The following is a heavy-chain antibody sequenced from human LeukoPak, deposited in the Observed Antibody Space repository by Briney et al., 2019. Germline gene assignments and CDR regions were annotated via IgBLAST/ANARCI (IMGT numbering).Heavy chain of an antibody. CDR3: AKGITMIVVNHAFXI. V-gene: IGHV3-30*18. D-gene: IGHD3-22*01. J-gene: IGHJ3*02. Sequence: GGSLRLSCAASGFTFSSYGMHWVRQAPGKGLEWVAVISYDGSNKYYADSVKGRFTISRDNSKNTLYLQMNSLRAEDTAVYYCAKGITMIVVNHAFXIWGQGTMVXX. CDR2: ISYDGSNK. CDR1: GFTFSSYG.